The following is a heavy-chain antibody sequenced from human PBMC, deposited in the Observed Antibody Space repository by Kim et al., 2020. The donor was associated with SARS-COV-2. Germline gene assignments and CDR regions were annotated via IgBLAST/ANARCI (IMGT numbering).Heavy chain of an antibody. CDR1: GFTFSNYY. Sequence: GGSLRLSCSVSGFTFSNYYMSWVRQAPGKGLEWLANIKEDGNYRNYADSVKGRFTISRDNAANSLYLQMNSLRVEDTAVYYCGRGSAAPDAWGHGSLVTVTS. J-gene: IGHJ5*01. D-gene: IGHD6-13*01. V-gene: IGHV3-7*01. CDR3: GRGSAAPDA. CDR2: IKEDGNYR.